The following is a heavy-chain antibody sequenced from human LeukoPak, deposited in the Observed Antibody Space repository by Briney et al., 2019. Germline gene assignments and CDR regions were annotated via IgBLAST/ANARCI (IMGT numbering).Heavy chain of an antibody. CDR2: VNHSGST. CDR1: GGSFSGYY. CDR3: ARGTGLRPNWFDP. Sequence: SETLSLTCAVSGGSFSGYYWSWIRQPPGKGLEWIGEVNHSGSTNYNPCLKSRVTISVDTSKNQFSLKLSSVTAADTAVYYCARGTGLRPNWFDPWGQGTLVTVSS. V-gene: IGHV4-34*01. D-gene: IGHD3-16*01. J-gene: IGHJ5*01.